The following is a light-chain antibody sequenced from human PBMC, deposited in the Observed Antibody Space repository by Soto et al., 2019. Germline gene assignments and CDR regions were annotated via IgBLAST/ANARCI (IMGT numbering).Light chain of an antibody. V-gene: IGLV1-36*01. J-gene: IGLJ1*01. CDR2: LDN. Sequence: QSVLTQPPSVSAAPRQRVTLSCSGSRSNIGNNAVNWYQQVPGKAPKLLIYLDNLVPSGVSDRFSGSKSGTSAALTISGLQSEDEADYYCAAWDDGLNGVVFGTGTKVTVL. CDR1: RSNIGNNA. CDR3: AAWDDGLNGVV.